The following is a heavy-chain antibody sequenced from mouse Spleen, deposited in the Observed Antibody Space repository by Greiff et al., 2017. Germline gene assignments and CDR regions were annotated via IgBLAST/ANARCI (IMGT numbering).Heavy chain of an antibody. D-gene: IGHD2-12*01. CDR3: ARYELSHYAMDY. V-gene: IGHV14-3*02. CDR2: IDPANGNT. J-gene: IGHJ4*01. Sequence: VQLQQSGAELVKPGASVKLSCTASGFNIKDTYMHWVKQRPEQGLEWIGRIDPANGNTKYDPKFQGKATITADTSSNTAYLQLSSLTSEDTAVYYCARYELSHYAMDYWGQGTSVTVSS. CDR1: GFNIKDTY.